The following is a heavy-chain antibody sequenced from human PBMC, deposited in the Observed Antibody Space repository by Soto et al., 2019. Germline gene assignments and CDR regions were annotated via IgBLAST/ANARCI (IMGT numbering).Heavy chain of an antibody. Sequence: GSLRLSCAASRXTFSSYAMHWVRQAPGKGLEWVAVISYDGNSKYYADSVKGRFTISRDNSKNTLYLQMNSMRGEDTAVYYCARVRQQLVLSNWFDPWGQGTLVTVSS. CDR2: ISYDGNSK. J-gene: IGHJ5*02. CDR3: ARVRQQLVLSNWFDP. V-gene: IGHV3-30-3*01. CDR1: RXTFSSYA. D-gene: IGHD6-13*01.